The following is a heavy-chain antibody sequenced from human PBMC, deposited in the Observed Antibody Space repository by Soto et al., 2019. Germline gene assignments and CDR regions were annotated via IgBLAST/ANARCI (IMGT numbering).Heavy chain of an antibody. CDR2: IYYSGST. CDR3: ARGGYSYGPPFDY. Sequence: SETLSLTCTVSGGSISSYYWSWIRQPPGKGLEWIGYIYYSGSTNYNPSLKSRVTISVDTSKNQFSLKLSSVTAADTAVYYCARGGYSYGPPFDYWGQGTPVTVSS. CDR1: GGSISSYY. J-gene: IGHJ4*02. D-gene: IGHD5-18*01. V-gene: IGHV4-59*01.